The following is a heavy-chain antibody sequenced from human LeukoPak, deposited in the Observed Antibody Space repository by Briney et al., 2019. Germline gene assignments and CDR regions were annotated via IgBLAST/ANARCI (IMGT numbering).Heavy chain of an antibody. V-gene: IGHV3-7*01. CDR3: ARDQIIVATILDYYYGMDV. D-gene: IGHD5-12*01. CDR2: IKKTGSET. J-gene: IGHJ6*02. Sequence: GGSLRLSCEASKFIFSNYWMSWVHQAPGKGLEWVAYIKKTGSETYYVDSVKGRFTITRDNARNSVFLQMNSLRAEDTAVYYCARDQIIVATILDYYYGMDVWGQGTTVTVSS. CDR1: KFIFSNYW.